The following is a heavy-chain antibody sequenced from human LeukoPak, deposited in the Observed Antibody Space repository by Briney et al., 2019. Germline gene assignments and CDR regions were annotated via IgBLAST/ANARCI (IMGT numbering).Heavy chain of an antibody. J-gene: IGHJ6*03. D-gene: IGHD3-9*01. CDR1: GYTFTSYG. CDR3: ARVDYDILTGYYRRSSYYYYYMDV. Sequence: GASVKVSCKASGYTFTSYGISWVRQAPGQGLEWMGWISSYNGNTNYAQKLQGRVTMTTDTSTSTAYMELRSLRSDDTAVYYCARVDYDILTGYYRRSSYYYYYMDVWGKGTTVTISS. CDR2: ISSYNGNT. V-gene: IGHV1-18*01.